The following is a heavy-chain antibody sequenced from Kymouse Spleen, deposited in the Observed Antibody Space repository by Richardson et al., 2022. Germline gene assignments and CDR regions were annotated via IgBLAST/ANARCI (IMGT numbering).Heavy chain of an antibody. Sequence: QVQLQQWGAGLLKPSETLSLTCAVYGGSFSGYYWSWIRQPPGKGLEWIGEINHSGSTNYNPSLKSRVTISVDTSKNQFSLKLSSVTAADTAVYYCARAYSSSSEYFDYWGQGTLVTVSS. CDR2: INHSGST. V-gene: IGHV4-34*01. D-gene: IGHD6-6*01. CDR3: ARAYSSSSEYFDY. CDR1: GGSFSGYY. J-gene: IGHJ4*02.